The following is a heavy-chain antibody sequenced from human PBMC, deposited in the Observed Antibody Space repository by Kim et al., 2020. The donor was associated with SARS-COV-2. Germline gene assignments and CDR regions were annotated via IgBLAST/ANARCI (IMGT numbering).Heavy chain of an antibody. CDR3: VRGYDSFSFDC. V-gene: IGHV1-2*06. CDR1: GYTFSGYY. D-gene: IGHD5-12*01. Sequence: ASVKVSCKASGYTFSGYYIHWVRQAPGQGLEWMGRIDPNSGDTDYAQRFQGRVTMTVDTSISTAYMELRSLRSDDTAVYFCVRGYDSFSFDCWGQGTVV. J-gene: IGHJ4*02. CDR2: IDPNSGDT.